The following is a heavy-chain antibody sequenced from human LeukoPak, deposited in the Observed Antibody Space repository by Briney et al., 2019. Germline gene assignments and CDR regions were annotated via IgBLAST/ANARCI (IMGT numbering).Heavy chain of an antibody. CDR1: GGSFSGYY. CDR3: ARLPILGVVDY. V-gene: IGHV4-34*01. Sequence: PSETLSLTCAVYGGSFSGYYWSWIRQPPGKGLEWIGEINHSGSTNYNPSLKSRVTISVDTSKNQFSLKLSSVTAADTAVYYCARLPILGVVDYWGQGILVTVSS. CDR2: INHSGST. D-gene: IGHD1-26*01. J-gene: IGHJ4*02.